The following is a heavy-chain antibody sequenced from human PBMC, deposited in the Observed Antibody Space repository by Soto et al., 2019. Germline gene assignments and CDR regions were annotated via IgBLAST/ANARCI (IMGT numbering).Heavy chain of an antibody. CDR2: IRSKTNNYAT. CDR1: GFTFSDSA. V-gene: IGHV3-73*02. J-gene: IGHJ5*02. CDR3: VRGWELLSGYFDP. Sequence: EVQLVESGGGLVQPGGSLRLSCAASGFTFSDSAIFWVRQASGKGLEWVGRIRSKTNNYATAYAASLKGRFTVSRDDSKSTAFLQMNSLETDDTAVYYCVRGWELLSGYFDPWGQGTLFTVSS. D-gene: IGHD1-26*01.